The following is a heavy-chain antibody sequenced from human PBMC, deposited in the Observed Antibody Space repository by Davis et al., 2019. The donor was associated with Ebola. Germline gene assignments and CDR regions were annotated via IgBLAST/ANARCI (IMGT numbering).Heavy chain of an antibody. Sequence: GESLKISCAASGSSFHTYTINWFRQAPGRGLEWLAVISTAGSTTFYADSVKGRFTISRDNSKTTLSLQMNSLDTEDTAVYYCAGAVAGTEDFQYWGQGTLVTVSS. D-gene: IGHD6-19*01. V-gene: IGHV3-30*04. CDR1: GSSFHTYT. CDR2: ISTAGSTT. J-gene: IGHJ4*02. CDR3: AGAVAGTEDFQY.